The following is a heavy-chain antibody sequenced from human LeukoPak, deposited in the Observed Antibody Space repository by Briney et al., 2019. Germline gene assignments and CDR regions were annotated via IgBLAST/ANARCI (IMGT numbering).Heavy chain of an antibody. J-gene: IGHJ4*02. CDR1: GGSISSYY. CDR3: ARHRFGEFDY. CDR2: IYYSGST. Sequence: SETLSLACTVSGGSISSYYWSWIRQPPGKGLEWIGYIYYSGSTNYNPSLKSRVTISVDTSKNQFSLKLSSVTAADTAVYYCARHRFGEFDYWGQGTLVTVSS. D-gene: IGHD3-10*01. V-gene: IGHV4-59*08.